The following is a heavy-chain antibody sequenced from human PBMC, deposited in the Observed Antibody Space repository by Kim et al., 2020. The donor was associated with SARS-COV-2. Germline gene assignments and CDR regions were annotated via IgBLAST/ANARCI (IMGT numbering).Heavy chain of an antibody. Sequence: TYYADSGKGRFTISRDNSKNTLYLQMNSLRAEDTAVYYCARGDYYYGMDVWGQGTTVTVSS. CDR2: T. J-gene: IGHJ6*02. CDR3: ARGDYYYGMDV. V-gene: IGHV3-53*01.